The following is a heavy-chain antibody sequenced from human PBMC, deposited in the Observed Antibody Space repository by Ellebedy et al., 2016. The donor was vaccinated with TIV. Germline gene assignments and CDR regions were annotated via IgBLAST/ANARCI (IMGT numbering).Heavy chain of an antibody. V-gene: IGHV4-59*12. CDR1: GVSITDYY. CDR3: VRGYDFWTGYHRQHPYMDV. CDR2: IYYTGST. D-gene: IGHD3-3*01. Sequence: SETLSLXXTVSGVSITDYYWTWVRQTPGKGLEWIGNIYYTGSTNYNPSLKSRVTMSVDPSKNEFSLKLTSVTAADTAVYYCVRGYDFWTGYHRQHPYMDVWGKGATVTVSS. J-gene: IGHJ6*03.